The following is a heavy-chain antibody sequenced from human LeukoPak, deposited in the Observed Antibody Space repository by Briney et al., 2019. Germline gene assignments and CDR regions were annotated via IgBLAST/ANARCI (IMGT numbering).Heavy chain of an antibody. V-gene: IGHV6-1*01. Sequence: SQTLSLTCAISGDSVSSNTAAWNWVRQSPSRGLEWLGRTYYRSKWYYDYATSVSSRIAINPDTSKNLFSLQLNSVTPEDTAVYYCAREEWGAFDIWGQGTMVTVSS. J-gene: IGHJ3*02. CDR1: GDSVSSNTAA. CDR3: AREEWGAFDI. D-gene: IGHD3-3*01. CDR2: TYYRSKWYY.